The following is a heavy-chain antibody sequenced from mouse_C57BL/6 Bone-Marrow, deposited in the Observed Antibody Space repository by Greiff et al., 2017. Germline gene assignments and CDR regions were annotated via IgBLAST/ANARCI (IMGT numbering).Heavy chain of an antibody. Sequence: QVQLQQPGTELVKPGASVKLSCKASGYTFTSYWMHWVKQRPGQGLEWIGNINPSNGGTTYNEKFKSKATLTVDKSSSTAYMQLSSLTSEDSAVYYCARITTVVAGNDYWGQGTTLTVSS. CDR3: ARITTVVAGNDY. J-gene: IGHJ2*01. V-gene: IGHV1-53*01. CDR1: GYTFTSYW. CDR2: INPSNGGT. D-gene: IGHD1-1*01.